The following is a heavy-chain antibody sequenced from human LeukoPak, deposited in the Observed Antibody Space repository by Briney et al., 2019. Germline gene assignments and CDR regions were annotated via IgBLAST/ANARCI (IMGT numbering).Heavy chain of an antibody. D-gene: IGHD6-6*01. CDR2: IIPIFGTA. J-gene: IGHJ4*02. CDR1: GYTFTSYA. Sequence: SVKVSCKASGYTFTSYAMNWVRQAPGQGLEWMGGIIPIFGTANYAQKFQGRVTITADESTSTAYMELSSLRSEDTAVYYCARQSGIAARPLDYWGQGTLVTVSS. V-gene: IGHV1-69*13. CDR3: ARQSGIAARPLDY.